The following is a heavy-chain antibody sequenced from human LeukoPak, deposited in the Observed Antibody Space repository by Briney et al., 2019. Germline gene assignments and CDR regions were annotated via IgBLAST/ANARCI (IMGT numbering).Heavy chain of an antibody. CDR3: ARVAGSIDY. CDR2: MNPNSGYT. J-gene: IGHJ4*02. V-gene: IGHV1-8*03. Sequence: VAPVKVSCKASGYTFTTYDINWVRQATGQGLEWMGWMNPNSGYTGYAQKFQGRVTITRDTSISTAYMELSSLRSEDTAVYYCARVAGSIDYWGQGTLVTVSS. CDR1: GYTFTTYD. D-gene: IGHD6-19*01.